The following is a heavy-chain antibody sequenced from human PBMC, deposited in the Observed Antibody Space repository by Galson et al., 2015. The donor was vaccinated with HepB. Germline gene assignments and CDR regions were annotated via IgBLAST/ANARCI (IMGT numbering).Heavy chain of an antibody. CDR1: GFTFSIYS. D-gene: IGHD3-10*01. J-gene: IGHJ4*02. CDR3: ARSKNYYNHYFDY. CDR2: ISSSSSTI. V-gene: IGHV3-48*02. Sequence: SLRLSCAASGFTFSIYSMSWVRQAPGKGLDWVSYISSSSSTIYYADSVNGRFTISRDNAKNSLYLQMNSLRDEDTAVYYCARSKNYYNHYFDYWGEEALVTDSS.